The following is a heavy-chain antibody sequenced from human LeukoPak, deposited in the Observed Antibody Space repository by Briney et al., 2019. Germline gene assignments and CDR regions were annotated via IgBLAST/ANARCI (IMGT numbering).Heavy chain of an antibody. Sequence: SETLSLTCAVYGGSFSGYYWSWIRQPPGKGLEWIGEINHSGSTNYNPSLKSRVTISVDASKNQFSLKLSSVTAADTAVYYCARGGGIAAAGTCYFDYWGQGTLVTVSS. V-gene: IGHV4-34*01. CDR1: GGSFSGYY. D-gene: IGHD6-13*01. CDR2: INHSGST. J-gene: IGHJ4*02. CDR3: ARGGGIAAAGTCYFDY.